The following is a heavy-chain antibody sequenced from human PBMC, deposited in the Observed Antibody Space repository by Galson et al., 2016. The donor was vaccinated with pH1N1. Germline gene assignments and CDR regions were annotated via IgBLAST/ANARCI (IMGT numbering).Heavy chain of an antibody. D-gene: IGHD3-3*01. V-gene: IGHV1-3*04. CDR2: INTGDGNA. CDR3: ARGGTLSDFWSNYYPYGMDV. CDR1: GYTFITYA. J-gene: IGHJ6*02. Sequence: SVKVSCKASGYTFITYAIHWVRQAPGQRLEWMGWINTGDGNAKSSQKFQDRVTITRDTPATTAYLDLRGLRSEDTAVYYCARGGTLSDFWSNYYPYGMDVWGQGPTVTVSS.